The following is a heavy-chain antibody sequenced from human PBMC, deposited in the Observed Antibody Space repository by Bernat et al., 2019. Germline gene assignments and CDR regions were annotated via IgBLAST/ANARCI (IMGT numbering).Heavy chain of an antibody. CDR3: ARSGGAVAGTFDY. Sequence: QVQLVESGGGVVQPGRSLRLSCAASGFTFSSYAMHWVRQAPGKGLEWVAVISYDGSNKYYADSVKGRFTISRDNSKNTLSLQMNSLRAEDTAVYYCARSGGAVAGTFDYWGQGTLVTVSS. CDR1: GFTFSSYA. V-gene: IGHV3-30*01. J-gene: IGHJ4*02. CDR2: ISYDGSNK. D-gene: IGHD6-19*01.